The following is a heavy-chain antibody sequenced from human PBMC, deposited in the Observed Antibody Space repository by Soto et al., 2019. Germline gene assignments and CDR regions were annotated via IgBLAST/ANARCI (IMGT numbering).Heavy chain of an antibody. V-gene: IGHV1-18*01. CDR3: ARGAAAGTGLGFDY. CDR2: ISAYNGNT. Sequence: SVKVSCKDSGYTFASYGSSWVRQAPGQGLEWMGWISAYNGNTNYAQKLQGKVTMTTDTSTSTAYMELRSLRSDDTAVYYCARGAAAGTGLGFDYWGQGTLVTVSS. CDR1: GYTFASYG. D-gene: IGHD6-13*01. J-gene: IGHJ4*02.